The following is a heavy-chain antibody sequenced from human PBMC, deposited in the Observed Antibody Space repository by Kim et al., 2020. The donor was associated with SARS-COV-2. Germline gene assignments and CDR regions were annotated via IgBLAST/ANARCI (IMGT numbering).Heavy chain of an antibody. CDR2: GNT. Sequence: GNTYYADSVKGRFTISRDNSKNTLYLQMNSLRAEDTAIYYCTKNDYSSGIYWGQGALVTVSS. V-gene: IGHV3-23*01. D-gene: IGHD6-19*01. CDR3: TKNDYSSGIY. J-gene: IGHJ4*02.